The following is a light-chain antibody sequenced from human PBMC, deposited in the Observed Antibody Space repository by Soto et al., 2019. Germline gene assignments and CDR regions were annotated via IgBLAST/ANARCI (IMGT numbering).Light chain of an antibody. Sequence: EIVLTQSPATLSLSPGERATLSCRASQSVSSYLARYQQKPGQAPRLLIYDASNRATGIPARFSGSGSGTDFILTFSSLEPVDFAVYYCQQRSNWPPKITFGQGTRLEIK. V-gene: IGKV3-11*01. J-gene: IGKJ5*01. CDR3: QQRSNWPPKIT. CDR1: QSVSSY. CDR2: DAS.